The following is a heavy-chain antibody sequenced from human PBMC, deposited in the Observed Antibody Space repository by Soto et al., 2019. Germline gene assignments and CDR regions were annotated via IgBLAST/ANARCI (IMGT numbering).Heavy chain of an antibody. CDR1: GFTFDDYA. CDR2: ISWNSGSI. V-gene: IGHV3-9*01. J-gene: IGHJ4*02. D-gene: IGHD3-10*01. Sequence: EVQLVESGGGLVQPGRSLRLSCAASGFTFDDYAMHWVRQAPGKGLEWVSGISWNSGSIGYADSVKGRFTISRDNXXNSLYLQMNSVRAEDTALYYCAKAKTMVRGVTFDYWGQGTLVTVSS. CDR3: AKAKTMVRGVTFDY.